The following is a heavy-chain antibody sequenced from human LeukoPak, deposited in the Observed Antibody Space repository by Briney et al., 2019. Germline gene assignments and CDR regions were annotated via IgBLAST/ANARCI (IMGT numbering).Heavy chain of an antibody. CDR3: ATPILTGYPDAFDI. J-gene: IGHJ3*02. CDR2: IYHVGGT. V-gene: IGHV4-39*01. Sequence: SETLSLTCNVSGVSIKANSDYWGWLRQPPGKGLEWIGSIYHVGGTYYNPSLKSRVTISIDTSKNQFSLRLTSVTAADTAVYYCATPILTGYPDAFDIWGQGTMVTVSS. CDR1: GVSIKANSDY. D-gene: IGHD3-9*01.